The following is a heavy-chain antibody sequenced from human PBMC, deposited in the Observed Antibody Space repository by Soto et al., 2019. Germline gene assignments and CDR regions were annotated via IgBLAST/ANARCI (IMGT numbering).Heavy chain of an antibody. D-gene: IGHD6-19*01. CDR3: ACGYSSGWYYYYYGMDV. J-gene: IGHJ6*02. CDR1: GYTFTGYY. CDR2: INPNSGGT. V-gene: IGHV1-2*02. Sequence: ASVKVSCKASGYTFTGYYMHWVRQAPGQGLEWMGWINPNSGGTNYAQKFQGRVTMTRDTSISTAYMELSRLRSDDTAVYYCACGYSSGWYYYYYGMDVWGQGTTVTVS.